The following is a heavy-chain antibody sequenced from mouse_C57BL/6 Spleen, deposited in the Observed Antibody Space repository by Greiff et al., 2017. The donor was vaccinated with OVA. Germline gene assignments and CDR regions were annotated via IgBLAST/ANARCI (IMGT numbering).Heavy chain of an antibody. CDR1: GFNIKDYY. CDR3: ARDYYGSRTGYFDV. Sequence: EVQLQQSGAELVKPGASVKLSCTASGFNIKDYYMHWVKQRTEQGLEWIGRIDPEAGETKYAPKLQGKATITAYTSSNTAYLQLSSLTSEDTAVYYCARDYYGSRTGYFDVWGTGTTVTVSS. J-gene: IGHJ1*03. D-gene: IGHD1-1*01. V-gene: IGHV14-2*01. CDR2: IDPEAGET.